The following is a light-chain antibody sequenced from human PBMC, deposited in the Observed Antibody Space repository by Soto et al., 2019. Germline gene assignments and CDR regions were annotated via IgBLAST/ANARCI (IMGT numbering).Light chain of an antibody. Sequence: IQMPKSPSTLSAFVGDRVTITCRASQSISTSLAWYQQKPGKAPKLLIYDASSLESGVPQRFSGSGSGTEFTLTISSLQTDDISTYYCQQYHSYWTFGQGTKVDI. CDR3: QQYHSYWT. V-gene: IGKV1-5*01. CDR1: QSISTS. CDR2: DAS. J-gene: IGKJ1*01.